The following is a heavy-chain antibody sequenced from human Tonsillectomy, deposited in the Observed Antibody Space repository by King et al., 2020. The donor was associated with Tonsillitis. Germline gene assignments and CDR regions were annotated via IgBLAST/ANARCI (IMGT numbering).Heavy chain of an antibody. CDR2: ISWNSRSI. V-gene: IGHV3-9*01. CDR1: GFTFDDYA. J-gene: IGHJ4*02. D-gene: IGHD3-22*01. Sequence: DVQLVESGGGLVQPGRALRLSCAASGFTFDDYAMHWVRQAPGKGLEWVSSISWNSRSIVYADSEKGRFTTSRDNAKNSLYLQMNSLRPEDTALYYCAKDRSPTMIVVVNWGQGTLVTVSS. CDR3: AKDRSPTMIVVVN.